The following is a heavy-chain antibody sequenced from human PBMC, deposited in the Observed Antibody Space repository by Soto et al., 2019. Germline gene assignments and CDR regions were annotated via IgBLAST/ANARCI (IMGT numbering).Heavy chain of an antibody. CDR2: MNPDSGNT. Sequence: QVQLVQSGAEVKKPGASVKVSCKASGYTFINYDINWVRQAPGQGLEWVGWMNPDSGNTGYAQNFQDRVTMTGNTSISSVYMELSSLTSEDTAVYYCARRRGSNGWFDLWGQGTLVTVSS. D-gene: IGHD2-8*01. CDR3: ARRRGSNGWFDL. CDR1: GYTFINYD. J-gene: IGHJ5*02. V-gene: IGHV1-8*01.